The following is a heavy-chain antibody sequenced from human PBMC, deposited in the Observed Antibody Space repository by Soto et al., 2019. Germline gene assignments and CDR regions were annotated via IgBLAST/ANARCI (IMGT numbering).Heavy chain of an antibody. D-gene: IGHD6-6*01. CDR2: INHSGTT. J-gene: IGHJ6*02. CDR1: GGSFSGYY. CDR3: ARGRRVAARPLYYYFAMDV. Sequence: PSEPLSLTCAVYGGSFSGYYWSWIHQPPGKGLEWIGEINHSGTTNYNPSLKSRVTISVDASKNQFSLRLSSVTAADTAVYYCARGRRVAARPLYYYFAMDVWGQGTTVTVSS. V-gene: IGHV4-34*01.